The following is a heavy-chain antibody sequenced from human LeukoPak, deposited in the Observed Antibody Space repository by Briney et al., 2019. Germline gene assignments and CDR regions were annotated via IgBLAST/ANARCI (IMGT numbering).Heavy chain of an antibody. CDR3: ATTLHSGYYDLY. J-gene: IGHJ4*02. D-gene: IGHD3-22*01. V-gene: IGHV3-23*01. CDR2: IGGSGAGT. Sequence: PGGSLRLSCAASGFTFSSSAVSWVRQAPGKGLEWVSGIGGSGAGTYYAVSVKGRFTISRDNSKNTLYLQMNSLRAEDTAVYYCATTLHSGYYDLYWGQGTLVTVSS. CDR1: GFTFSSSA.